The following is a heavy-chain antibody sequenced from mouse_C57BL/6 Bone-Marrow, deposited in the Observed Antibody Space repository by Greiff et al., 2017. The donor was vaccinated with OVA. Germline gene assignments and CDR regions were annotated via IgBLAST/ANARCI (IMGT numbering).Heavy chain of an antibody. J-gene: IGHJ3*01. Sequence: QVQLQQPGAELVKPGASVKMSCKASGYTFTSYWITWVKQRPGQGLEWIGDIYPGSGSTNYNEKFKSKATLTVDTSSSTAYMQRSSLTSEDSAVYYCARFLDYDSPWFAYWGQGTLVTVSA. CDR1: GYTFTSYW. CDR2: IYPGSGST. CDR3: ARFLDYDSPWFAY. V-gene: IGHV1-55*01. D-gene: IGHD2-4*01.